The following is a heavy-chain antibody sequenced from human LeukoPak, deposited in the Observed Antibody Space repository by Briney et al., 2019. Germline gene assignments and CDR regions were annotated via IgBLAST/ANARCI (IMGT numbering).Heavy chain of an antibody. CDR3: ARAVAHDPHSNPRYYYYYYYMDV. Sequence: GGSLRLSCAASGFTFSDYYMRWIRQAPGKGLEWVSYISSSCSTIYYADSVKGRFTIPRDNAKNSLYLEMNSLRAEDTAVYYCARAVAHDPHSNPRYYYYYYYMDVWGKGTTVTVSS. CDR2: ISSSCSTI. J-gene: IGHJ6*03. D-gene: IGHD5-12*01. V-gene: IGHV3-11*01. CDR1: GFTFSDYY.